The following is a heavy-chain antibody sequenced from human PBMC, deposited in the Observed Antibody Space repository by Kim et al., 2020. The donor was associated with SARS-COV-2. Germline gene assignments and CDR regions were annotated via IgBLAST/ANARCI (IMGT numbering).Heavy chain of an antibody. CDR2: MSGSGDAI. V-gene: IGHV3-48*02. J-gene: IGHJ1*01. CDR3: TRFSGDCNDGSWYLEY. Sequence: GGSLRLSCEASGFTLGSYSMNWVRQAPGKGLEWVSYMSGSGDAIYYLDSVKGRFTISRDNTKHLMYLQMNSLRDEDTAVYYCTRFSGDCNDGSWYLEY. CDR1: GFTLGSYS. D-gene: IGHD6-13*01.